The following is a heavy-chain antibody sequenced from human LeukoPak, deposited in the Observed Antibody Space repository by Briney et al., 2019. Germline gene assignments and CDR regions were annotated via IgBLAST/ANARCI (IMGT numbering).Heavy chain of an antibody. CDR3: AKRSGVSYGYFDY. D-gene: IGHD1-26*01. J-gene: IGHJ4*02. CDR1: GFTFSSYA. Sequence: GGSLTLSCAASGFTFSSYAMSWVRQPPGKGLEWVSAIPGSGDSTNYADSVKGRFTISRDNSKNTLYLQMNSLRAEDTAVYYCAKRSGVSYGYFDYWGQGTLVTVSS. V-gene: IGHV3-23*01. CDR2: IPGSGDST.